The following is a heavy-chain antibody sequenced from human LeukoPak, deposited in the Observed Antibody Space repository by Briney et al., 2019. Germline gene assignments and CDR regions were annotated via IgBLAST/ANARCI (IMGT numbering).Heavy chain of an antibody. CDR2: MNPNSGNT. J-gene: IGHJ4*02. Sequence: ASAKVSCKASGYAFTTYDINWVRQATGQGLEWLGWMNPNSGNTGYAQKFQGRVSMTRDTSISTAYMELSSLRSEDTAVYYCARNVASTGYFVYWGQGTLVTVSS. CDR1: GYAFTTYD. CDR3: ARNVASTGYFVY. D-gene: IGHD2-21*01. V-gene: IGHV1-8*01.